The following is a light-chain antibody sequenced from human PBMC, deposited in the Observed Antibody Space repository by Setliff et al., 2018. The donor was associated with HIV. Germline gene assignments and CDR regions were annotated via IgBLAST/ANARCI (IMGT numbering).Light chain of an antibody. J-gene: IGLJ1*01. CDR1: KSDIGGYNY. Sequence: LTQPASVSAAPGLSITISCTGTKSDIGGYNYVSWYVQEPGKAPKLIMYDFTSRPSGISNRFSGSKSGDTASLTISGLRAEDEGDYYCTSYTSSDTYVFGTGTKVTVL. CDR2: DFT. V-gene: IGLV2-14*03. CDR3: TSYTSSDTYV.